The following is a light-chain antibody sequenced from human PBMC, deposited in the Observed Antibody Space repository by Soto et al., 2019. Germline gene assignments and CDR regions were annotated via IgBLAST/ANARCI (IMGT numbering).Light chain of an antibody. Sequence: EIVMKLSLATLSVTPGERATLSCRASQSVRSNLAWYRHQPGQAPRLLMYGASTRATDIPARFSGSGSGTEFTLTISSLQSEDFAIYYCQQYNNWPRGTFGQGSKVDI. CDR2: GAS. CDR1: QSVRSN. V-gene: IGKV3-15*01. J-gene: IGKJ1*01. CDR3: QQYNNWPRGT.